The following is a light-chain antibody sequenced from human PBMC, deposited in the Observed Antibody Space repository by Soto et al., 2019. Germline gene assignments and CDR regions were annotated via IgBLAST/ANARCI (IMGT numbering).Light chain of an antibody. CDR1: QGISNY. J-gene: IGKJ1*01. CDR2: VAS. CDR3: QKYNSAPWT. Sequence: DIQMTQSPSSLSASVGDRVTITCRASQGISNYLAWYQQQPGKVPKLLIYVASTLQSGVPSRFSGSGSGTDFTLTISSLQPEDVATCYCQKYNSAPWTCGHGTKVEIK. V-gene: IGKV1-27*01.